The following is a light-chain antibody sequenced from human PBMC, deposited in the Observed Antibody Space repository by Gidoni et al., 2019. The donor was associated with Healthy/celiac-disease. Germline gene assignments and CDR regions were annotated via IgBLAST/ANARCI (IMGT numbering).Light chain of an antibody. Sequence: DIVMTQSPDSLAVALGERATINGKASQSVLYSSNNKNYLTWYQHKPGQPPKLLIYGASTRQSGVPARFSGSWSGTDFTLTSSSLLAEDVAVYYCQQYYSPPPTFGQXTKVELK. V-gene: IGKV4-1*01. J-gene: IGKJ1*01. CDR2: GAS. CDR1: QSVLYSSNNKNY. CDR3: QQYYSPPPT.